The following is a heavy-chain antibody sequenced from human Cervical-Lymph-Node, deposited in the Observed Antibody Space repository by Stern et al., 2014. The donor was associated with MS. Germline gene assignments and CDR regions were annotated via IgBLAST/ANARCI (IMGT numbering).Heavy chain of an antibody. Sequence: EVQLVESGGDLVQPGGSLRLSCAASGFSFSSYALTWVRQAPGQGLEWVSAISNTGGRTYYADSVKGRFTISRDTSKNTLYLQMNSLRAEDTAVYYCALPPWAVVTHVGMDVWGQGTTVTVSS. V-gene: IGHV3-23*04. J-gene: IGHJ6*02. CDR1: GFSFSSYA. CDR3: ALPPWAVVTHVGMDV. D-gene: IGHD4-23*01. CDR2: ISNTGGRT.